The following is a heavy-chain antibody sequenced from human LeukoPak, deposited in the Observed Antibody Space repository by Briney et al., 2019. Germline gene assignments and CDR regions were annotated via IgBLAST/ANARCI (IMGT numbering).Heavy chain of an antibody. CDR3: AREEHYDFWSGYYYYYGRDV. D-gene: IGHD3-3*01. Sequence: PGGSLRLSCAASGFTFSSYGMSWVRQAPGKGLDRVANIKQDGSGKYYVDSVKSRFTISRDNAKNSLYLQMNSLRAEDTGVYYCAREEHYDFWSGYYYYYGRDVWGQGTTDTVS. CDR1: GFTFSSYG. V-gene: IGHV3-7*01. CDR2: IKQDGSGK. J-gene: IGHJ6*02.